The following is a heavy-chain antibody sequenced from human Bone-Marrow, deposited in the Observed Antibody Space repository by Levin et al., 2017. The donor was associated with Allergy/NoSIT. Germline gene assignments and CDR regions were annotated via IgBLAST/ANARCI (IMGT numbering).Heavy chain of an antibody. Sequence: GGSLRLSCAASGFTFSTYAMHWVRQAPGKGLEWVSVISYDGSNKYFADSVKGRFTISRDNSKNTLYLQMNSLTAEDTALYYCAREPSGSYYDFDYWGQGTLVTVSS. V-gene: IGHV3-30*04. CDR2: ISYDGSNK. CDR3: AREPSGSYYDFDY. CDR1: GFTFSTYA. J-gene: IGHJ4*02. D-gene: IGHD3-10*01.